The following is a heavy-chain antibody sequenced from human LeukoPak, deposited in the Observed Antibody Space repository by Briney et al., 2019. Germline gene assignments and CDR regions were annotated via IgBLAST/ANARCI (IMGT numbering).Heavy chain of an antibody. V-gene: IGHV4-38-2*02. Sequence: SETLSLTCAVSGFSISRGCYWGCIRQPPGKGLEGIVTIYHSGTTYYNPSLQSRVTISVDTYKNQFSLKMRYVTAADTAVYYCAREGPVRRRGLSAAFDIWGHGKLVTVSS. CDR1: GFSISRGCY. D-gene: IGHD4-17*01. CDR2: IYHSGTT. CDR3: AREGPVRRRGLSAAFDI. J-gene: IGHJ3*02.